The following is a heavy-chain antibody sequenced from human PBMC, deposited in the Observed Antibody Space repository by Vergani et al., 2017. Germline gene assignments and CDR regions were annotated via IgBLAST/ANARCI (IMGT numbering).Heavy chain of an antibody. D-gene: IGHD6-13*01. CDR1: GASMSSVGYY. CDR2: ILGSGTA. CDR3: ARGGRAAGYSGPDS. J-gene: IGHJ4*02. V-gene: IGHV4-61*02. Sequence: QVQLQESGPGLVKPPGTLSLTCTVSGASMSSVGYYWTWLRQSAGKRLEWIGDILGSGTANYNPSFQGRVSMSVATSKNQFSLTLSAVNATDTAVYYCARGGRAAGYSGPDSWGQGTRVTVSS.